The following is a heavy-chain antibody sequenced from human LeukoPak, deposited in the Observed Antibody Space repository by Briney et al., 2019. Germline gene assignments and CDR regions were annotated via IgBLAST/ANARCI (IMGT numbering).Heavy chain of an antibody. CDR1: GGSISSYY. CDR3: ARHGGGYSYDY. Sequence: SETLSLXCTVSGGSISSYYWRWIRLPPGKGLELIGYIYDSGSTNYNPSLKSRVTISVDTSKNQFSLKLSSVTAADTAVYYCARHGGGYSYDYWGQGTLVTVSS. D-gene: IGHD5-18*01. J-gene: IGHJ4*02. CDR2: IYDSGST. V-gene: IGHV4-59*01.